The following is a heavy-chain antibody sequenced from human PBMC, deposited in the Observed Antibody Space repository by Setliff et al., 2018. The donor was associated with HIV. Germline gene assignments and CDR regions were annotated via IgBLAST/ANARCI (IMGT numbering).Heavy chain of an antibody. D-gene: IGHD3-22*01. J-gene: IGHJ6*02. CDR2: IILLFGTP. CDR1: GGTFSSYA. CDR3: ARDLYYYDSSGYYPGNYYGMDV. V-gene: IGHV1-69*13. Sequence: ASVKVSCKASGGTFSSYAISWVRQAPGQGLEWMGGIILLFGTPNYAQKFQGRVTITADESTSTAYMELSSLRSEDTAVYYCARDLYYYDSSGYYPGNYYGMDVWGQGTLVTVSS.